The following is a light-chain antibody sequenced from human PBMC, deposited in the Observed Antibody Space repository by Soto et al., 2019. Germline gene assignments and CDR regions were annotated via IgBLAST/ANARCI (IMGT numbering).Light chain of an antibody. J-gene: IGKJ1*01. Sequence: EIVLTQSPGTLSLSPGERATPSCRASQSVSSSHLAWDQQKPGQAPRLLIYGASSRATGIPDRFSGSGSGTDFTLTISRLEPEDFAVYYFQQYGSSPPTFGQGTKVEIK. CDR3: QQYGSSPPT. CDR2: GAS. CDR1: QSVSSSH. V-gene: IGKV3-20*01.